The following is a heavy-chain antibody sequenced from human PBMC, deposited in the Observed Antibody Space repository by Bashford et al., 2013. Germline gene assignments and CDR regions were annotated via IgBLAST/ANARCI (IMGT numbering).Heavy chain of an antibody. CDR3: ARGDYYDSSGPLDY. Sequence: WVRQAPGQGLEWMGGIIPIFGTANYAQKFQGRVTITADKSTSTAYMELSSLRSEDTAVYYCARGDYYDSSGPLDYWGQGTLVTVSS. CDR2: IIPIFGTA. J-gene: IGHJ4*02. V-gene: IGHV1-69*06. D-gene: IGHD3-22*01.